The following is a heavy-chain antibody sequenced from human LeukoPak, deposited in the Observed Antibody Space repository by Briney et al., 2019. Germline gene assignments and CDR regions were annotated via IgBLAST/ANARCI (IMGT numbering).Heavy chain of an antibody. D-gene: IGHD6-6*01. CDR2: IYYSGST. Sequence: SETLSLTCTVSGGSISSYYWSWIRQPPGKGLEWIGSIYYSGSTNYNPSLKSRVTISVDTSKNQFSLKLSSVNAADTAVYYCARGGIAARPAWFDPWGQGTLVTVSS. CDR1: GGSISSYY. CDR3: ARGGIAARPAWFDP. V-gene: IGHV4-59*01. J-gene: IGHJ5*02.